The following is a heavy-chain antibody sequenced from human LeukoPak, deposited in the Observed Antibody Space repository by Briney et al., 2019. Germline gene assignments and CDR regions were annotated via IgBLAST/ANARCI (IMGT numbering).Heavy chain of an antibody. CDR2: ISSSGSTI. J-gene: IGHJ5*02. Sequence: GGSLRLSCAASGFTLSDYYMSWIRQAPGKGLEWVSYISSSGSTIYYADSVKGRFTISRDSAKNSLYLQMNSLRAEDTAVYYCARAFGTARIYNWFDPWGQGTLVTVSS. V-gene: IGHV3-11*01. CDR1: GFTLSDYY. D-gene: IGHD1-1*01. CDR3: ARAFGTARIYNWFDP.